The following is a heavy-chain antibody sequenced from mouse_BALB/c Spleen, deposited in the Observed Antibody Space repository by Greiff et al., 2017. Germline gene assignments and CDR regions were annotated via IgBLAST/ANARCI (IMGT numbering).Heavy chain of an antibody. J-gene: IGHJ4*01. D-gene: IGHD2-10*02. Sequence: QVQLQQSGAELAKPGASVKMSCKASGYTFTSYWMHWVKQRPGQGLEWIGYINPSTGYTEYNQKFKDKATLTADKSSSTAYMQLSSLTSEDSAVYYCARWYGAMDYWGQGTSVTVSS. V-gene: IGHV1-7*01. CDR2: INPSTGYT. CDR1: GYTFTSYW. CDR3: ARWYGAMDY.